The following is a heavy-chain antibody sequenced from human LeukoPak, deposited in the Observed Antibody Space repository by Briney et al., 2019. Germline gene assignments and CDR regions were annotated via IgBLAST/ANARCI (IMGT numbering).Heavy chain of an antibody. D-gene: IGHD5-18*01. J-gene: IGHJ4*02. Sequence: SETLSLTCTVSGGSISSYYWSWIRQPPGKGLEWIGYIYYSGSTSYNPSLKSRVTISVDTSKNQFSLKLSSVTAADTAVYYCARVEDTAMVGAFDYWGQGTLVTVSS. CDR1: GGSISSYY. V-gene: IGHV4-59*01. CDR2: IYYSGST. CDR3: ARVEDTAMVGAFDY.